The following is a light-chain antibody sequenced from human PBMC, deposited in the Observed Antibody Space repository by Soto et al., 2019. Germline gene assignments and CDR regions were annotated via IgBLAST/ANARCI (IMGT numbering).Light chain of an antibody. CDR3: QQYNSYPT. CDR1: QSISSW. Sequence: IQMTQSPSTLSASVGDRVTITCRASQSISSWLAWYQQKPGKAPNLLIYKASSLESGVPSRFSGSGSGTEFTLTISSLQPDDFATYYCQQYNSYPTFGQGTKLEIK. V-gene: IGKV1-5*03. CDR2: KAS. J-gene: IGKJ2*01.